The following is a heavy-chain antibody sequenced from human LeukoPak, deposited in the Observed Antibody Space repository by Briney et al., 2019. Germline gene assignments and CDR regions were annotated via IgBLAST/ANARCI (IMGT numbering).Heavy chain of an antibody. CDR3: ARAHSSGWYVSLSY. J-gene: IGHJ4*02. D-gene: IGHD6-19*01. Sequence: PSETLSLTCTVSGGSISSYYWSWIRQPPGKGLEWIGYIYYSGSTNYNPSLKSRVTISVDTSKNQFSLKLSSVTAADTAVYYCARAHSSGWYVSLSYWGQGTLVTVSS. CDR2: IYYSGST. V-gene: IGHV4-59*12. CDR1: GGSISSYY.